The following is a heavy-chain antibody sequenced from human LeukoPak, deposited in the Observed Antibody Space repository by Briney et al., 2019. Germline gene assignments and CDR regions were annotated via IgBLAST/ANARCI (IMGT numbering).Heavy chain of an antibody. CDR2: ISGSGGST. Sequence: GGSLRLSCAASGFTFSSYAMSWVRQAPGKGLEWVSAISGSGGSTYYADSVKGRFTISGDNSKNTLYLQMNSLRAEDTAVYYCAKGMVRGVIITPPPNFLDVWGKGTTVTVSS. V-gene: IGHV3-23*01. CDR1: GFTFSSYA. D-gene: IGHD3-10*01. CDR3: AKGMVRGVIITPPPNFLDV. J-gene: IGHJ6*04.